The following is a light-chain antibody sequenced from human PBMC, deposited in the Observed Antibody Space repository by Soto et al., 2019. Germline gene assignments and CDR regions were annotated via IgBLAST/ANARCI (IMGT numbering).Light chain of an antibody. CDR3: CSSANRHPALV. CDR1: SSDVGNYNL. Sequence: QSALTQPASVSGSPGQSITISCTGTSSDVGNYNLVSWYQHNPRTAPKLMVYEVTKRPLGVSSRFSGSKSGDTASLTISGLLAEDDADYCCCSSANRHPALVFGGGTNLTVL. CDR2: EVT. J-gene: IGLJ3*02. V-gene: IGLV2-23*02.